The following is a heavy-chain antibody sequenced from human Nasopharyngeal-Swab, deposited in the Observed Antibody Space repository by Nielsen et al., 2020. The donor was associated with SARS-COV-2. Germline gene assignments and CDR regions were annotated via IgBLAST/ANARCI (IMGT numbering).Heavy chain of an antibody. CDR2: IYHSGST. Sequence: VRQAPGKGLEWIGEIYHSGSTNYNPSLKSRVTISVDKSKNQFSLKLSSVTAADTAVYYCASRIGVDTALNSFDYWGQGTLVTVSS. J-gene: IGHJ4*02. V-gene: IGHV4-4*02. D-gene: IGHD5-18*01. CDR3: ASRIGVDTALNSFDY.